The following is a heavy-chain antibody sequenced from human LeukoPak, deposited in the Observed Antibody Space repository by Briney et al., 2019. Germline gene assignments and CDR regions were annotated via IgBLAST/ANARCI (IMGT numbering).Heavy chain of an antibody. CDR1: GFTFSSYA. V-gene: IGHV3-23*01. D-gene: IGHD6-19*01. Sequence: GGSLRLSCAASGFTFSSYATSWVRQAPGKGLEWVSAISGSGGSTYYADSVKGRFTISRDNSKNTLYLQMNSLRAEDTAVYYCAKWGEYSGGWYRFDYWGQGTLVTVSS. CDR3: AKWGEYSGGWYRFDY. J-gene: IGHJ4*02. CDR2: ISGSGGST.